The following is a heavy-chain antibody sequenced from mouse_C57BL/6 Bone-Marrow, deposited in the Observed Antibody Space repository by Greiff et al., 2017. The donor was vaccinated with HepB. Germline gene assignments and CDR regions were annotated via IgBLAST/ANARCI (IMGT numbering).Heavy chain of an antibody. Sequence: EVQLVESGGGLVKPGGSLKLSCAASGFTFSDYGMHWVRQAPEKGLEWVAYISSGSSTIYYADTVKGRFTISRDNAKNTLFLQRTSLRSEDTAMYYCAGGRDWFAYWGQGTLVTVSA. V-gene: IGHV5-17*01. CDR2: ISSGSSTI. D-gene: IGHD1-1*02. CDR3: AGGRDWFAY. J-gene: IGHJ3*01. CDR1: GFTFSDYG.